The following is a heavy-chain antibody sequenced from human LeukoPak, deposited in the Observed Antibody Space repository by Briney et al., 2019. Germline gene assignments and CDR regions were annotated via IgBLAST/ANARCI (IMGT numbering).Heavy chain of an antibody. Sequence: SCKASGGTFSSYAISWIRQPPGKGLEWIGYRHYSGSTNHNPSLKSRVTISVDTSKNQFSLKLSSVTAADTAVYYCARDPSGYFNYWGQGTLATVSS. CDR2: RHYSGST. CDR3: ARDPSGYFNY. CDR1: GGTFSSYA. V-gene: IGHV4-59*01. D-gene: IGHD3-22*01. J-gene: IGHJ4*02.